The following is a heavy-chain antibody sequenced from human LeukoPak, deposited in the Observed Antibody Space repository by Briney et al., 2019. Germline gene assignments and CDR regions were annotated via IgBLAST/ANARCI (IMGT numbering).Heavy chain of an antibody. J-gene: IGHJ6*03. CDR2: MNPNTGNT. Sequence: ASVKVSCKASGYTFTSYDINWVRQATGQGVEGMGWMNPNTGNTGYAQKFQGRVTMTRNTSISTAYMELSSLGSEDTAVYYCARGPRFLEWLRYYYYYMDVWGKGTTVTASS. D-gene: IGHD3-3*01. V-gene: IGHV1-8*01. CDR1: GYTFTSYD. CDR3: ARGPRFLEWLRYYYYYMDV.